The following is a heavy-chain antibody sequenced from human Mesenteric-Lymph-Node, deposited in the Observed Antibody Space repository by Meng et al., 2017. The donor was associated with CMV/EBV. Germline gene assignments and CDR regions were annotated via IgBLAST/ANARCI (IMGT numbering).Heavy chain of an antibody. J-gene: IGHJ4*02. V-gene: IGHV1-18*01. Sequence: ASVKVSCKASGYTFISYGITWVRQAPGQGPEWVGWISGYNGNTDYAQKMQGRVTMTTDTSTSTAYMELRSLTSDDTAVYYCAKDTGIAARRGYGLDVWGQGTLVTVSS. D-gene: IGHD6-6*01. CDR2: ISGYNGNT. CDR3: AKDTGIAARRGYGLDV. CDR1: GYTFISYG.